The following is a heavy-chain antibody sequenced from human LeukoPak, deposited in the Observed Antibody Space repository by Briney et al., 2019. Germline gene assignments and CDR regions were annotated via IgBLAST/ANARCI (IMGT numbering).Heavy chain of an antibody. CDR3: ARRPSGYSYADV. Sequence: SETLSLTCTIYGGSFSWYYWSWIRQPPGKGLEWIGEIHPSGSTYYNPSLKSRVTISVDTSKNQFSLKLSSVTAADTAVYYCARRPSGYSYADVWGQGTLVTVSS. CDR2: IHPSGST. D-gene: IGHD5-18*01. V-gene: IGHV4-34*01. CDR1: GGSFSWYY. J-gene: IGHJ4*02.